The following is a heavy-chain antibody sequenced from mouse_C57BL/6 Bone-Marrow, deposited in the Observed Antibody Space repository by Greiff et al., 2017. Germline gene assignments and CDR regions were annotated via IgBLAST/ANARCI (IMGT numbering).Heavy chain of an antibody. D-gene: IGHD1-1*01. J-gene: IGHJ3*01. Sequence: VHLVESGAELARPGASVKLSCKASGYTFTSYGISWVKQRTGQGLEWIGEIYPRSGNTYYNEKFKGKATLTADKSSSTAYMELRSLTSEDSAVYFCASPYYYGSSAWFAYWGQGTLVTVSA. CDR2: IYPRSGNT. CDR1: GYTFTSYG. V-gene: IGHV1-81*01. CDR3: ASPYYYGSSAWFAY.